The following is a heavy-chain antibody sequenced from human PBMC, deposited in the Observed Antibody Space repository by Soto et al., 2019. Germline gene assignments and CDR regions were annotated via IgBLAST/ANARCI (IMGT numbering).Heavy chain of an antibody. V-gene: IGHV1-8*01. Sequence: ASVKVSCKASGYTFTSYDINWVRQTTGQGLEWMGWMNPNSGNTGYAQKFQGRVTMTRNTSISTAYMELSSLRSEDTAVYYCARGQGLVRWGGYYYGMDVWGQGTTVTVSS. J-gene: IGHJ6*02. CDR3: ARGQGLVRWGGYYYGMDV. D-gene: IGHD1-1*01. CDR1: GYTFTSYD. CDR2: MNPNSGNT.